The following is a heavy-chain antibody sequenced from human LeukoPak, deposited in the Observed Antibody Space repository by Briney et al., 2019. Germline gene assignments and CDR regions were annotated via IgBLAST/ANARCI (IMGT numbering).Heavy chain of an antibody. CDR2: MYYSGST. D-gene: IGHD3-22*01. CDR3: ARHFAEGDSGGFSHFDY. CDR1: GGSINSSRYY. J-gene: IGHJ4*02. V-gene: IGHV4-39*01. Sequence: SETLSLTCSVSGGSINSSRYYWGWIRQPPGKGPEWVGSMYYSGSTYYNPSLKSRVTISVDTSKNQFSLKLTSVTASDTAVYYCARHFAEGDSGGFSHFDYWGQGTLVTVSS.